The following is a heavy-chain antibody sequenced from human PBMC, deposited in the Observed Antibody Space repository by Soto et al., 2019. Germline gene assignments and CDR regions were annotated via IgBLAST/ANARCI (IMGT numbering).Heavy chain of an antibody. D-gene: IGHD2-2*01. CDR1: GGTFSSYA. CDR2: IIPIFGTA. Sequence: QVQLVQSGAEVKKPGSSVKVSCKASGGTFSSYAISWVRQAPGQGLEWMGGIIPIFGTANYAQKFQGRVTITADKSMRTAYNELSSLRCEDTAVYCCARDGGGYCSSTSCSNGMDVWGQGTTVTVSS. V-gene: IGHV1-69*06. CDR3: ARDGGGYCSSTSCSNGMDV. J-gene: IGHJ6*02.